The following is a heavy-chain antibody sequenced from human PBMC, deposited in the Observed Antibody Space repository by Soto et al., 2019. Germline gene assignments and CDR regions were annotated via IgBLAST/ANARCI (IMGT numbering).Heavy chain of an antibody. CDR3: ARDRYSSGWTPYFQH. J-gene: IGHJ1*01. Sequence: QVQLVESGGGVVQPGRSLRLSCAASGFTFSSYAMHWVRQAPGKGLEWVAVISYDGSNKYYADSVKGRFTISRDNSXXTLYLQMNSLRAEDTAVYYCARDRYSSGWTPYFQHWGQGTLVTVSS. CDR1: GFTFSSYA. CDR2: ISYDGSNK. D-gene: IGHD6-19*01. V-gene: IGHV3-30-3*01.